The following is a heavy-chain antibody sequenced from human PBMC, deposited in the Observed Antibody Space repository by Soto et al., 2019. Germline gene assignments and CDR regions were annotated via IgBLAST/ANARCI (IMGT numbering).Heavy chain of an antibody. D-gene: IGHD5-18*01. CDR2: IYSGGST. Sequence: EVQLVESGGGLVQPGGSLRLSCAASGDTVSSIYMSWVRQAPGKGLEWVSVIYSGGSTYYADSVKGRFTISRDNSKNTLYLQMNSLRAEDTAVYYCARHGYNYGGGYFDYWGQGTLVTVSS. J-gene: IGHJ4*02. CDR3: ARHGYNYGGGYFDY. CDR1: GDTVSSIY. V-gene: IGHV3-66*04.